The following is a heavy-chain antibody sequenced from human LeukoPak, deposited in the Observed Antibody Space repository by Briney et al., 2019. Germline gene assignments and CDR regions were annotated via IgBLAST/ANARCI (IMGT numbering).Heavy chain of an antibody. CDR1: GFTFSSYS. CDR3: ATGGDIVVDY. J-gene: IGHJ4*02. D-gene: IGHD5-12*01. V-gene: IGHV3-21*01. Sequence: GGSLRLSCAASGFTFSSYSMNWVRQAPGKGLEWVSSISSSSSYIYYADSVKGRFTISRDNAKNSLYLQMKSLRAEDTAVYYCATGGDIVVDYWGQGTLVTVSS. CDR2: ISSSSSYI.